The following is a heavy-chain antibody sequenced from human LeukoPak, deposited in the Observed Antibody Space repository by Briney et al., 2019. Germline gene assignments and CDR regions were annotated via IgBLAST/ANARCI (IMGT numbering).Heavy chain of an antibody. CDR3: ARVARDSSGYYYLNYYYMDV. CDR2: ISSSGSTI. J-gene: IGHJ6*03. V-gene: IGHV3-48*03. Sequence: GGSLRLSCAASGFTFSSYEMNWVRHAPGKGLEWVSYISSSGSTIYYADSVKGRFTISRDNAKNSLYLQMNSLRAEDTAVYYCARVARDSSGYYYLNYYYMDVWGKGTTVTISS. CDR1: GFTFSSYE. D-gene: IGHD3-22*01.